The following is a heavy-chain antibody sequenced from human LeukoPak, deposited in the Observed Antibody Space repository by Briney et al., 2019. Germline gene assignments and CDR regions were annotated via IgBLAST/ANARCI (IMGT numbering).Heavy chain of an antibody. CDR1: GFTFSSYS. D-gene: IGHD6-13*01. J-gene: IGHJ4*02. Sequence: GGSLRLSCAASGFTFSSYSMNWVGQAPGKGLEWVSYISSSSSTIYYADSVKGRFTISRDNAKTSLYLQMNSLRAEDTAVYYCARDWYEVPDYWGQGTLVTVSS. CDR3: ARDWYEVPDY. CDR2: ISSSSSTI. V-gene: IGHV3-48*04.